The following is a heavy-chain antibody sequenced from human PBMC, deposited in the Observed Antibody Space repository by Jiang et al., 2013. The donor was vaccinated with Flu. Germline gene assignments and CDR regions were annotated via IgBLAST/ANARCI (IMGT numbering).Heavy chain of an antibody. CDR2: ISYDGSNK. Sequence: LEWVAVISYDGSNKYYADSVKGRFTISRDNSKNTLYLQMNSLRAEDTAVYYCARVHSGYDLWGQGTLVTVSS. V-gene: IGHV3-30-3*01. D-gene: IGHD5-12*01. CDR3: ARVHSGYDL. J-gene: IGHJ4*02.